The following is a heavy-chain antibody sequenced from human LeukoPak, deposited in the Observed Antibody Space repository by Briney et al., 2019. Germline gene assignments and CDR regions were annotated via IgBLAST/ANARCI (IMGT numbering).Heavy chain of an antibody. CDR2: INPSGGST. CDR1: GYTFTDYY. V-gene: IGHV1-46*01. Sequence: GASVKVSCKASGYTFTDYYMHWVRQAPGQGLEWMGIINPSGGSTSYAQKFQGRVTMTRDTSTSTVYMELSSLRSEDTAVYYCARDLSHYYDSSEGYYYYGMDVWGQGTTVTVSS. J-gene: IGHJ6*02. CDR3: ARDLSHYYDSSEGYYYYGMDV. D-gene: IGHD3-22*01.